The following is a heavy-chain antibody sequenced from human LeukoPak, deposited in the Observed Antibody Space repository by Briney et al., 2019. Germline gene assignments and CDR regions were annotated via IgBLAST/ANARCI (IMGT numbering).Heavy chain of an antibody. Sequence: PGASLRLSCAVSGFTFSSYAMSWVRQAPGKGLEWVSAISGSGGSTYYADSVKGRFTISRDNSKNTLYLQMNSLRAEDTAVYYCAKGVVVVPAATNPTDAFDIWGQGTMVTVSS. V-gene: IGHV3-23*01. D-gene: IGHD2-2*01. CDR3: AKGVVVVPAATNPTDAFDI. CDR1: GFTFSSYA. CDR2: ISGSGGST. J-gene: IGHJ3*02.